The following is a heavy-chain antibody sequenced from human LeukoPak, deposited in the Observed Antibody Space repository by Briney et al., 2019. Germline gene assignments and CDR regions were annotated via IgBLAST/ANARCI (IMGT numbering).Heavy chain of an antibody. Sequence: SVKVSCKASGYTFTGYYMHWVRQAPGQGLEWMGRIIPIFGTANYAQKFQGRVTITTDESTSTAYMELSSLRSEDTAVYYCARHKGSTVTDVYYMDVWGKGTTVTVSS. CDR2: IIPIFGTA. V-gene: IGHV1-69*05. J-gene: IGHJ6*03. CDR3: ARHKGSTVTDVYYMDV. D-gene: IGHD4-17*01. CDR1: GYTFTGYY.